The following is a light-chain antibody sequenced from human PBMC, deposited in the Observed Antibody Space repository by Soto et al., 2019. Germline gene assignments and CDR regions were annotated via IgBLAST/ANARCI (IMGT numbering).Light chain of an antibody. Sequence: EIVLTQSPATLSLSPGERATLSCRASQSVSSYLAWYQQKPGQAPRLLIYDASSRATGIPARFSGSGSGTDFTLTISSPEHEDFAVYYCQQRSNWYTFGQGTKLEIK. CDR1: QSVSSY. V-gene: IGKV3-11*01. CDR2: DAS. J-gene: IGKJ2*01. CDR3: QQRSNWYT.